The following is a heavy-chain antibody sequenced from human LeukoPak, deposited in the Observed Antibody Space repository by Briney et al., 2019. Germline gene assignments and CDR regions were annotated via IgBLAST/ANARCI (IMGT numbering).Heavy chain of an antibody. V-gene: IGHV3-33*01. CDR1: GFTFSSYG. Sequence: GGFLRLSCAASGFTFSSYGMHWVRQAPGKGLEWVAVIWYDGSNKYYADSVKGRFTISRDNSKNTLYLQMNSLRAEDTAVYYCARAKGAWDAFDIWGQETMVTVSS. CDR2: IWYDGSNK. J-gene: IGHJ3*02. CDR3: ARAKGAWDAFDI.